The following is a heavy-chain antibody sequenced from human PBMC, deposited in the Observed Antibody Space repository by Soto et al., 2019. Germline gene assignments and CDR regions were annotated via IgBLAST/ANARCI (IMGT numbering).Heavy chain of an antibody. CDR2: IYHSGST. CDR3: ARGIAVAGTGWFDP. J-gene: IGHJ5*02. V-gene: IGHV4-38-2*01. Sequence: SETLSLTCAGSGYSISSAYYWVLILHPPVKGLEWIGSIYHSGSTYYNPSLKSRVTISVDTSKNQFSLKLSSVTAADTAVYYCARGIAVAGTGWFDPWGQGTLVTVS. CDR1: GYSISSAYY. D-gene: IGHD6-19*01.